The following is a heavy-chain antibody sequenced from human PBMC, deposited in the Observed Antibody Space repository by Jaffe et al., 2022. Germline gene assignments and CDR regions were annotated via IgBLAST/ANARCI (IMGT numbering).Heavy chain of an antibody. CDR1: GYSFTSYW. J-gene: IGHJ3*02. CDR3: VRGGGVLLWFGELFADAFDI. D-gene: IGHD3-10*01. CDR2: IYPGDSDT. V-gene: IGHV5-51*03. Sequence: EVQLVQSGAEVKKPGESLKISCKGSGYSFTSYWIGWVRQMPGKGLEWMGIIYPGDSDTRYSPSFQGQVTISADKSISTAYLQWSSLKASDTAMYYCVRGGGVLLWFGELFADAFDIWGQGTMVTVSS.